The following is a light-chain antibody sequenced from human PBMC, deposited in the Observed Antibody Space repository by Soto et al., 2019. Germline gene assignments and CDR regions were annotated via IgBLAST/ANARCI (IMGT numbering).Light chain of an antibody. CDR3: SSYTSSSPPVV. J-gene: IGLJ2*01. Sequence: QSALTQPSSVSGSPGQSITISCTGTSSDVGGYNYVSWYQQHPGKAPKLMIYDVSNRPSGVSNRFSCSKSGNTASLTISGLQAEDEADYYCSSYTSSSPPVVFGGGTKRTVL. CDR1: SSDVGGYNY. V-gene: IGLV2-14*01. CDR2: DVS.